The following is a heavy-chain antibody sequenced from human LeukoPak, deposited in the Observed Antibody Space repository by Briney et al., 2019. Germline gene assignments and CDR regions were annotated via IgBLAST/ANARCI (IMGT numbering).Heavy chain of an antibody. CDR3: ARESPACGGGSCYEY. CDR1: GGSINIYY. D-gene: IGHD2-15*01. V-gene: IGHV4-59*01. CDR2: IYYSGTT. Sequence: PSQTLSLTCTVSGGSINIYYWSWIRQPPGKGLEWVGFIYYSGTTNYNPSPKRRVTISVDTSNNQFSLKMSSVTAADTAVYYCARESPACGGGSCYEYWGQGTLVTVSS. J-gene: IGHJ4*02.